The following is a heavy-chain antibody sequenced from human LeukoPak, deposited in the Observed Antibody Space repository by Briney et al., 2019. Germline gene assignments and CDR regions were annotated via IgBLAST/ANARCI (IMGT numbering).Heavy chain of an antibody. CDR3: ASDSSGYYFGAFDI. V-gene: IGHV1-69*13. CDR2: IIPIFGTA. CDR1: GGTFSSYA. D-gene: IGHD3-22*01. Sequence: SVKVSCKASGGTFSSYAISWVRQAPGQGLEWMGGIIPIFGTANYAQKFQGRVTITADESTSTAYMELSSLRSEDTAVYYCASDSSGYYFGAFDIWGQGTMVTVSS. J-gene: IGHJ3*02.